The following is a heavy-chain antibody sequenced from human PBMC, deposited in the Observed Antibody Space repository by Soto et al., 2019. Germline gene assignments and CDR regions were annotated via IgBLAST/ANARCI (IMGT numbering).Heavy chain of an antibody. D-gene: IGHD3-22*01. CDR1: GGTFSSYA. CDR3: AREYYYEISGYYSLDY. V-gene: IGHV1-69*01. CDR2: IIPIFGTA. J-gene: IGHJ4*02. Sequence: QVQLVQSGAEVKKPGSSVKVSCKASGGTFSSYAISWVRQAPGQGLEWMGGIIPIFGTANYAQKFQGRVTITADESTSTAYMERSSVRSDDTAVYYCAREYYYEISGYYSLDYWGQGTLVTVSS.